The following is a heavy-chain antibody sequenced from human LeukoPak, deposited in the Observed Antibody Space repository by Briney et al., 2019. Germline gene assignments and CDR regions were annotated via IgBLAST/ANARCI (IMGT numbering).Heavy chain of an antibody. CDR1: GGSITTSSDY. Sequence: SSETLSLTCTVSGGSITTSSDYWSWIRQSAGKGLEWIGRVYTSGSTNYNPSLKSRVTISLGTSKNQFSLKLSSVTAADTAVYYCARTTEGGYTYDYFYYYYMDVWGKGTTVTISS. J-gene: IGHJ6*03. CDR2: VYTSGST. D-gene: IGHD5-18*01. CDR3: ARTTEGGYTYDYFYYYYMDV. V-gene: IGHV4-61*02.